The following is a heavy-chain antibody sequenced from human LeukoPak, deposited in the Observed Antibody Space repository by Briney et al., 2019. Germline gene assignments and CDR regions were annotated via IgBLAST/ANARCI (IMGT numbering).Heavy chain of an antibody. CDR1: GGTFSSYA. CDR3: ARNAIGGINYYYGMDV. Sequence: ASVKVSCKASGGTFSSYAISWVRQAPRQGLGWMGRIIPILGIANYAQKFQGRVTITADKSTSTAYMELSSLRSEDTAVYYCARNAIGGINYYYGMDVWGQGTTVTVSS. J-gene: IGHJ6*02. D-gene: IGHD3-16*01. V-gene: IGHV1-69*04. CDR2: IIPILGIA.